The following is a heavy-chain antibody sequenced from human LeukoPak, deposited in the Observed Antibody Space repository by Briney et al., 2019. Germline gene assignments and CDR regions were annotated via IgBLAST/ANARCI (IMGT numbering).Heavy chain of an antibody. V-gene: IGHV1-46*01. CDR3: ARWFRPTANDY. J-gene: IGHJ4*02. CDR2: ISPSGGST. Sequence: ASVKVSCTASGYTFINYYIHWVRQAPGQGLEWMGIISPSGGSTAYAQKFQGRVTMTRDTSTSTAYMELTSLNSEDTAVYYCARWFRPTANDYWGQGTLVTVSS. CDR1: GYTFINYY. D-gene: IGHD3-10*01.